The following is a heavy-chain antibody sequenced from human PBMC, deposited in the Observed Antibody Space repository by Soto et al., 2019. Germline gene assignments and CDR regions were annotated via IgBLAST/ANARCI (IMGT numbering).Heavy chain of an antibody. J-gene: IGHJ4*02. V-gene: IGHV1-18*01. CDR2: SSTSNGNT. Sequence: QVQLVQSGAEVEKPGASVKVSCKASGYTFTSYDISWVRQAPGQGLEWMGWSSTSNGNTNYAQKLQGRVTLTIDTSTTTAYMELRSLRSDDTAVYYCARGGYIYGYGHWGQGTLVTVSS. CDR1: GYTFTSYD. D-gene: IGHD5-18*01. CDR3: ARGGYIYGYGH.